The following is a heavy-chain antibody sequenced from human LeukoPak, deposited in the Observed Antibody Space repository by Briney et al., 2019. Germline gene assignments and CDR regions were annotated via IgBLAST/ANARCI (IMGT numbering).Heavy chain of an antibody. CDR2: IKSKTDGWTT. CDR3: TTGRYYFDY. V-gene: IGHV3-15*01. CDR1: GFTFSNAW. J-gene: IGHJ4*02. Sequence: GGSLRLSCAASGFTFSNAWMSWVRQAPGKGLEWVGRIKSKTDGWTTDYAAPVKGRFTISRDDSKNTLYLQMNSLKTEDTAVYYCTTGRYYFDYWGQGTLVTVSS.